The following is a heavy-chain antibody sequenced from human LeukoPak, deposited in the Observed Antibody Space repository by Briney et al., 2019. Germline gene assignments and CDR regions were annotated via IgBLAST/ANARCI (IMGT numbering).Heavy chain of an antibody. Sequence: SETLSLTCTVSGGSISSSSYYWGWIRQPPGKGLEWIGSIYYSGSTYYNPSLKSRVTISVDTPKNQFSLNLNSVTAADTAVYYCARGGAARLHFQNWGQGTLVTVSS. CDR3: ARGGAARLHFQN. D-gene: IGHD6-6*01. V-gene: IGHV4-39*07. CDR1: GGSISSSSYY. J-gene: IGHJ1*01. CDR2: IYYSGST.